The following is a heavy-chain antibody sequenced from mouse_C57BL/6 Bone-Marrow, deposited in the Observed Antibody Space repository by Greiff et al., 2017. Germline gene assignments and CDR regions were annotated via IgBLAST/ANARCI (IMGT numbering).Heavy chain of an antibody. J-gene: IGHJ2*01. V-gene: IGHV3-6*01. CDR3: ASLYYDYDGGGYYFDD. Sequence: EVKLMESGPGLVKPSQSLSLTCSVTGYSITSGYYWNWIRQFPGNKLEWMGYISYDGSNNYNPSLKNRISITRDTSKNQFFLKLNSVTTEDTATYYCASLYYDYDGGGYYFDDWGQGTTLTVSS. CDR1: GYSITSGYY. D-gene: IGHD2-4*01. CDR2: ISYDGSN.